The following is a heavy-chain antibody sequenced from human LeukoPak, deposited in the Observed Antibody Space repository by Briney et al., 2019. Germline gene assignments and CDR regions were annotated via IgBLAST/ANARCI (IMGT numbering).Heavy chain of an antibody. J-gene: IGHJ2*01. CDR2: ISSSSSYI. CDR1: GFTFSSYS. Sequence: GGSLRLSCAASGFTFSSYSMNWVRQAPGKGLEWVSSISSSSSYIYYADSVKGRFTISRDNAKNSLYLQMNSLRAEDTAGYYCARVAPIGYYYDSSGYYYPQTYWYFDLWGRGTLVTVSS. D-gene: IGHD3-22*01. CDR3: ARVAPIGYYYDSSGYYYPQTYWYFDL. V-gene: IGHV3-21*01.